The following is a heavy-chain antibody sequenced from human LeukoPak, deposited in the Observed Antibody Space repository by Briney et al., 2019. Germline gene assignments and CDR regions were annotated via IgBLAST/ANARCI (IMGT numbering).Heavy chain of an antibody. Sequence: PSETLSLTCTVSGGSISSGSYYWSWIRQPAGKGLEWIGRIYTSGSTNYNPSLKSRVTISVDTSKNQFSLKLSSVTAADTAVYYCARHTIVVVPAAINYWGQGTLVTVSS. CDR1: GGSISSGSYY. V-gene: IGHV4-61*02. CDR2: IYTSGST. J-gene: IGHJ4*02. D-gene: IGHD2-2*02. CDR3: ARHTIVVVPAAINY.